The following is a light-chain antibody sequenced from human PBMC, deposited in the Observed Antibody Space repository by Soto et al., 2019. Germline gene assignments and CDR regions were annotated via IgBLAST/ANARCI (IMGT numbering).Light chain of an antibody. Sequence: QSALTQPASVSGSPGQSITISCTGTSSDVGGYNYVSWYQQHPGKAPKLMIYDVSYRPSGISNRFSGSKSGNTASLTISGLQAEEEADYYCSSYISSGNWVFGGGTKLTVL. CDR3: SSYISSGNWV. J-gene: IGLJ3*02. CDR2: DVS. V-gene: IGLV2-14*01. CDR1: SSDVGGYNY.